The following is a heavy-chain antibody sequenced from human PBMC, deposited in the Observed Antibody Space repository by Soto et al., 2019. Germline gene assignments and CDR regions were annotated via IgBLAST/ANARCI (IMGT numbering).Heavy chain of an antibody. CDR3: ARDNPAIMSQRNGIVRATDY. CDR1: AYSIGRGYY. J-gene: IGHJ4*02. D-gene: IGHD1-26*01. V-gene: IGHV4-38-2*02. CDR2: IYHSGST. Sequence: PSVTLSLTCSVAAYSIGRGYYCGLIRQPPGKGLEWIGSIYHSGSTYYNPSLKSRVTISVDTSKNQFSLKLSSVTAADTAVYYCARDNPAIMSQRNGIVRATDYCGQGTLVTVSS.